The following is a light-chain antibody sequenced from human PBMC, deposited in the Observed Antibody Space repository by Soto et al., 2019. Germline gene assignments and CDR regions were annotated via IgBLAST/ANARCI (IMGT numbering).Light chain of an antibody. CDR2: GAS. V-gene: IGKV3-20*01. Sequence: EGVLTQSPGTLSLSPGEIATLSCRASQSVDRSYLAWYQHRPGQAPRLLIYGASSRATGIPDRFSGSGSGTDFTLTISRLEPEDFAVYFCQQYGSSPPMFTFGQGTKLEIK. J-gene: IGKJ2*01. CDR1: QSVDRSY. CDR3: QQYGSSPPMFT.